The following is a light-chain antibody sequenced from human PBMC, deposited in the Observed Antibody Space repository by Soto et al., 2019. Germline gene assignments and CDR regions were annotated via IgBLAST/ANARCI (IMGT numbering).Light chain of an antibody. Sequence: QSALTQPASVSGSPGQSITISCTGTSSDVGGYNYVSWYQQHPGKAPKLMIYDVSNRSSGVSNRFSGSKSGNTASLTISGLQAEDEADYYCSSYISSSTLYVFGTGTKLTVL. V-gene: IGLV2-14*01. J-gene: IGLJ1*01. CDR2: DVS. CDR3: SSYISSSTLYV. CDR1: SSDVGGYNY.